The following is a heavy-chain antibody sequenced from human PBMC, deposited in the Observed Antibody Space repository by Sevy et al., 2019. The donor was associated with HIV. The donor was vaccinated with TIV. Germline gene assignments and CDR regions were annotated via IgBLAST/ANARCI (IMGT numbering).Heavy chain of an antibody. Sequence: GGSLRLSCAASGFTFSNAWMSWVRQAPGKGLEWVGRIKSKTDGVTTDYAAPVKGRFTISRDDSKNTLYLQMNSLKTEDTAVYYCTTDQGSSWYGAAETYYFDYWGQGTLVTVSS. D-gene: IGHD6-13*01. CDR3: TTDQGSSWYGAAETYYFDY. CDR1: GFTFSNAW. CDR2: IKSKTDGVTT. V-gene: IGHV3-15*01. J-gene: IGHJ4*02.